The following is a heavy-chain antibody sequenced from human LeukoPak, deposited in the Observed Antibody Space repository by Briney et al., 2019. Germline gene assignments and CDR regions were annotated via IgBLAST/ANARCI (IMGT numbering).Heavy chain of an antibody. Sequence: GGSLRLSCAASGFTFSSYAMSWVRQAPGKGLEWVSAISGSGGSTYCADSVKGRFTISRDNSKNTLYLQMNSLRAEDTAVYYCAKFGQQLVQYYFDYWGQGTLVTVSS. CDR3: AKFGQQLVQYYFDY. CDR1: GFTFSSYA. CDR2: ISGSGGST. D-gene: IGHD6-13*01. V-gene: IGHV3-23*01. J-gene: IGHJ4*02.